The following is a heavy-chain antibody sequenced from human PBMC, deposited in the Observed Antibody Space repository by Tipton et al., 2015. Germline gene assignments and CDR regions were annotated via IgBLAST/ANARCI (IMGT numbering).Heavy chain of an antibody. CDR3: ARDPEGYWFFDL. CDR2: SYYSGSA. CDR1: GGSISRSSSY. V-gene: IGHV4-61*01. Sequence: TLSLTCNVSGGSISRSSSYWGWIRQPPGKGLEWIGYSYYSGSATYNPTLKSRVTISVDTSKNQFSLKLSSVTAADTAVYYCARDPEGYWFFDLWGRGTLVTVSS. J-gene: IGHJ2*01.